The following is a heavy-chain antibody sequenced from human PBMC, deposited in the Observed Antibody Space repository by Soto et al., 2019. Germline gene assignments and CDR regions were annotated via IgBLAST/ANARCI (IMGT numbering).Heavy chain of an antibody. J-gene: IGHJ6*02. D-gene: IGHD5-12*01. CDR3: AKVPRRDGYKHIYGMDV. CDR2: ISYDGSNK. Sequence: GGSLRLSCAASGFTFSSYGMHWVRQAPGKGLEWVAVISYDGSNKYYADSVKGRFTISRDNSKNTLYLQMNSLRAEDTAVYYCAKVPRRDGYKHIYGMDVWGQGTTVTVSS. V-gene: IGHV3-30*18. CDR1: GFTFSSYG.